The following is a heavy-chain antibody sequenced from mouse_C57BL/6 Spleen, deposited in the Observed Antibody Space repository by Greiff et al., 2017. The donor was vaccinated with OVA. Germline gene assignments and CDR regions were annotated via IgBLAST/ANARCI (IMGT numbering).Heavy chain of an antibody. CDR2: INPYNGGT. CDR3: ARGLAY. Sequence: EVKLVESGPVLVKPGASVKMSCKASGYTFTDYYMNWVKQSHGKSLEWIGVINPYNGGTSYNQKFKGKATLTVDKSSSTAYMELNSLTSEDSAVYYCARGLAYWGQGTLVTVSA. D-gene: IGHD3-1*01. J-gene: IGHJ3*01. V-gene: IGHV1-19*01. CDR1: GYTFTDYY.